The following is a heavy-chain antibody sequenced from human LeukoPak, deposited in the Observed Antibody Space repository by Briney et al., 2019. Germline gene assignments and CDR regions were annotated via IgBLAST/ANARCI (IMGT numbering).Heavy chain of an antibody. CDR2: ISWNSGSI. CDR3: ARKFTSSRRFDH. CDR1: GFSFDDYA. D-gene: IGHD2-2*01. V-gene: IGHV3-9*01. J-gene: IGHJ4*02. Sequence: SGGSLRLSCVASGFSFDDYAINWVRQAPGKGLEWVSGISWNSGSIGYADSVKGRFTISRDNAKNSLYLQMNSLRPEDTAVYYCARKFTSSRRFDHWGQGTLVTVSS.